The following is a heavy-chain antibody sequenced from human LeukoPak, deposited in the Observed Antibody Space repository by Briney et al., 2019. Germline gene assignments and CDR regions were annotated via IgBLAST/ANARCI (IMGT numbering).Heavy chain of an antibody. V-gene: IGHV5-51*01. J-gene: IGHJ4*02. CDR3: ARRDSSGYYYPY. CDR2: IYPGDSNT. Sequence: GAALQTSFQGSGWRFTSYWIGWVRALPGKGVGWRGIIYPGDSNTRYRPSFQGQVTISADKSISTAYLQWSSLKASDTAMYHCARRDSSGYYYPYWGQGTLVTVYS. D-gene: IGHD3-22*01. CDR1: GWRFTSYW.